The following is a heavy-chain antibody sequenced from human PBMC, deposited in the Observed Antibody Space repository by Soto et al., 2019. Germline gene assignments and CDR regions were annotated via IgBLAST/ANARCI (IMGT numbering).Heavy chain of an antibody. CDR1: GFTFTSYG. Sequence: QVQLVESGGGVVQPGRSLRLSCSASGFTFTSYGFHWVRQAPGKGLEWVAILSYGGGNEHYADSVKGRFTISRDNSKTTVYLQMNSLRAEDTAVYYCVRHFDYWGQGTLVTVSS. V-gene: IGHV3-30*03. CDR3: VRHFDY. CDR2: LSYGGGNE. J-gene: IGHJ4*02.